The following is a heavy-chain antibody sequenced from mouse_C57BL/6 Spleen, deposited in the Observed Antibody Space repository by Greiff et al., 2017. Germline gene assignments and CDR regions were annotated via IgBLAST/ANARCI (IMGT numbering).Heavy chain of an antibody. CDR2: IDPSDSYT. CDR3: ARSTGIWYFDV. Sequence: QVQLKQPGAELVMPGASVKLSCKASGYTFTSYWMHWVKQRPGQGLEWIGEIDPSDSYTNYNQKFKGKSTLTVDKSSSTAYMQLSSLTSEDSAVYYCARSTGIWYFDVWGTGTTVTVSS. CDR1: GYTFTSYW. D-gene: IGHD2-1*01. J-gene: IGHJ1*03. V-gene: IGHV1-69*01.